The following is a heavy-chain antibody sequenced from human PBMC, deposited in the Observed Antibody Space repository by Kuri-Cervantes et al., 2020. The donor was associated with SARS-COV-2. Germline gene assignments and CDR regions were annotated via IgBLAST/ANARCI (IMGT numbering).Heavy chain of an antibody. D-gene: IGHD3-3*01. CDR1: GFTFSDYY. CDR3: AKDSQYYDFWSGYYPPYYYYGMDV. CDR2: ISSSGSTI. Sequence: GGSLRLSCAASGFTFSDYYMSWIRQAPGKGLEWVSYISSSGSTIYYAGSVKGRFTISRDNAKNSLYPQMNSLRAEDTAVYYCAKDSQYYDFWSGYYPPYYYYGMDVWGKGTAVTVSS. V-gene: IGHV3-11*04. J-gene: IGHJ6*04.